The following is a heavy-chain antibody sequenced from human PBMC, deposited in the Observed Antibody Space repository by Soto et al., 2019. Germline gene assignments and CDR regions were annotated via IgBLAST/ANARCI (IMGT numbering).Heavy chain of an antibody. V-gene: IGHV3-21*01. CDR1: GITFSSYS. CDR2: ISSSSSYI. D-gene: IGHD3-22*01. CDR3: AREPPYYYDSSGYYNGGG. Sequence: PGGSLRLSCAASGITFSSYSMNWVRQAPGKGLEWVSSISSSSSYIYYADSVKARFTISRDNAKNSLYLQMNSLRAEDTAVNYCAREPPYYYDSSGYYNGGGWGQGTLVTVSS. J-gene: IGHJ4*02.